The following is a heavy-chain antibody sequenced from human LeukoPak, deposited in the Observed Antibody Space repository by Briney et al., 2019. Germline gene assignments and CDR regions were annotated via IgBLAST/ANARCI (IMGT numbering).Heavy chain of an antibody. CDR3: AKGGYGLGSYLDY. D-gene: IGHD3-10*01. V-gene: IGHV3-53*04. J-gene: IGHJ4*02. CDR2: IYSGGST. Sequence: GGSLRLSCEASGFTVSSNYMSWVRQAPGKGLEWVSIIYSGGSTYYADSVKGRFTISRHNSKNTLYLQMNSLRAEDTAVYYCAKGGYGLGSYLDYWGQGTLVTVSS. CDR1: GFTVSSNY.